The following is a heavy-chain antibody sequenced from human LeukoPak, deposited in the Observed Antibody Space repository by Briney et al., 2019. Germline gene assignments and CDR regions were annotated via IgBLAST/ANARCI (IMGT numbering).Heavy chain of an antibody. CDR2: INGNGGST. D-gene: IGHD3-10*01. V-gene: IGHV3-20*04. CDR1: GFTFDDYG. Sequence: GGSLRLSCAASGFTFDDYGMSWVRQAPGKGLEWVSGINGNGGSTGYADSVKGRFTISRDNAKNSLYLQMNSLRAEDTALYYCARVAYVGRYYYGSRSYFDYWGQGTLVTVSS. CDR3: ARVAYVGRYYYGSRSYFDY. J-gene: IGHJ4*02.